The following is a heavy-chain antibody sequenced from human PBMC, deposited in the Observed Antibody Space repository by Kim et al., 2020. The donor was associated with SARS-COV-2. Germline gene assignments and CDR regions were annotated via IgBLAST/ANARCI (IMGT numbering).Heavy chain of an antibody. Sequence: ASVKVSCKVSGYTLTELSMHWVRQAPGKGLEWMGGFDPEDGETIYAQKFQGRVTMTEDTSTDTAYMELSSLRSEDTAVYYCATGVVVVPAAIGLGPQNWFDPWGQGTLVTVSS. CDR1: GYTLTELS. V-gene: IGHV1-24*01. J-gene: IGHJ5*02. CDR2: FDPEDGET. D-gene: IGHD2-2*01. CDR3: ATGVVVVPAAIGLGPQNWFDP.